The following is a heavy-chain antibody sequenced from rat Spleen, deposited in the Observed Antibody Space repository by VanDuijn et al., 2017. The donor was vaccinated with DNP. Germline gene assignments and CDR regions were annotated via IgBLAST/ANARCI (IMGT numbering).Heavy chain of an antibody. CDR2: INYSGST. D-gene: IGHD1-2*01. CDR3: ARWSRYFDY. CDR1: GYSITSNY. Sequence: EVQLQESGPGLVKPSQSLSLTCSVTGYSITSNYWAWIRKFPGNKMEWMGYINYSGSTNYNPSLKSRFSITRDTSKNQFFLQLNSVTTEDTATYYCARWSRYFDYWGPGTMVTVSS. J-gene: IGHJ1*01. V-gene: IGHV3-1*01.